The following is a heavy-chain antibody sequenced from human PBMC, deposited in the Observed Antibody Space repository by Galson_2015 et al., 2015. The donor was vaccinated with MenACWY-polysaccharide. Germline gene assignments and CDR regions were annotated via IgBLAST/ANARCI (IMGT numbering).Heavy chain of an antibody. J-gene: IGHJ6*02. CDR3: ARVVGATRFYGMDV. Sequence: SETLSLTCTVSGGSISRYYWSWIRQPAGEGLEWLGRIYTSGSTNYNTSLKSRVTMSVDTSKNQFSLKLSSVTAADTAVYYGARVVGATRFYGMDVWGQGTTVTVSS. V-gene: IGHV4-4*07. CDR2: IYTSGST. D-gene: IGHD1-26*01. CDR1: GGSISRYY.